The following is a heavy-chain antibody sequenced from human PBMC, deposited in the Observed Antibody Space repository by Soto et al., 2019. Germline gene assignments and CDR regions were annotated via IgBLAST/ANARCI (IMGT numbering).Heavy chain of an antibody. CDR2: ISGSGGST. CDR1: GFTFSSYA. CDR3: AKTTHCTNGVCPVTGYSSSWPYYFDY. Sequence: GGSLRLSCAASGFTFSSYAMSWVRQAPGKGLEWVSAISGSGGSTYYADSVKGRFTISRDNSKNTLYLQMNSLRAEDKAVYYCAKTTHCTNGVCPVTGYSSSWPYYFDYWGQGTLVTVSS. V-gene: IGHV3-23*01. J-gene: IGHJ4*02. D-gene: IGHD2-8*01.